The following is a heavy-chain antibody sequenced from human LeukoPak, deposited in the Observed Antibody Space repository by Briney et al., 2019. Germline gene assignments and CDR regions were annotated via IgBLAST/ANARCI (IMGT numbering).Heavy chain of an antibody. CDR3: AKDTSSSWSNDAFDI. J-gene: IGHJ3*02. V-gene: IGHV3-9*03. CDR2: ISWNGGSI. D-gene: IGHD6-13*01. CDR1: GFTFDDYA. Sequence: GGSLRLSCAASGFTFDDYAMHWVRQAPGKGLEWVSGISWNGGSIGYADSVKGRFTISRDNAKNSLYLQMNSLRAEDMALYYCAKDTSSSWSNDAFDIWGQGTMVTVSS.